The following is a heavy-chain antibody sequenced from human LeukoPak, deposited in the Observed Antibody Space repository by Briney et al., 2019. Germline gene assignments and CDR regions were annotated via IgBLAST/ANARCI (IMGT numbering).Heavy chain of an antibody. J-gene: IGHJ4*02. CDR2: IYYSGST. D-gene: IGHD3-22*01. CDR1: GGSISSHY. Sequence: MSSETLSLTCTVSGGSISSHYWSWIRQPPGKGLEWIGYIYYSGSTNYNPSLKSRVTISVDTSKNQFSLKLSSVTAADTAVYYCARTYYYDSSGYYLDYWGQGTLVTVSS. V-gene: IGHV4-59*11. CDR3: ARTYYYDSSGYYLDY.